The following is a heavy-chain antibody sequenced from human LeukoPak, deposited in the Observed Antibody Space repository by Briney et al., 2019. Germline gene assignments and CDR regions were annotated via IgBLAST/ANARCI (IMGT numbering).Heavy chain of an antibody. CDR2: IYSGGST. D-gene: IGHD5-18*01. CDR3: ARVMGGYTHGF. J-gene: IGHJ4*02. V-gene: IGHV3-53*01. CDR1: GFTVSSNS. Sequence: SGVSLRLSCAASGFTVSSNSMSWVRQAPGKGREWVSVIYSGGSTFYADSVKGRFTISRDTSKSTVYLQMNSLRAEDTAVYYCARVMGGYTHGFWGQGTLVTVSS.